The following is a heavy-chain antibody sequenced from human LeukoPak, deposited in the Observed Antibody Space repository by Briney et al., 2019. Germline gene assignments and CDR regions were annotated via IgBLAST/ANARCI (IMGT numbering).Heavy chain of an antibody. D-gene: IGHD1-26*01. V-gene: IGHV3-30-3*01. Sequence: GGSLRLSCAASGFTFSSYAMHWVRQAPGKGLEWVAVISYDGSNKYYADSVKGRFTISRDSSKNTLYLQMNSLRAEDTAVYYCARGSLSKLELLGSICLDYWGQGTLVTVSS. CDR1: GFTFSSYA. CDR2: ISYDGSNK. CDR3: ARGSLSKLELLGSICLDY. J-gene: IGHJ4*02.